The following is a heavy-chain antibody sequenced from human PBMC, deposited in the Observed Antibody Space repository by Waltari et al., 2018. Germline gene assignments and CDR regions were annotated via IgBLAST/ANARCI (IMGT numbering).Heavy chain of an antibody. CDR1: GGSVTGYY. V-gene: IGHV4-59*02. CDR3: AREIYGGNSRPYDY. J-gene: IGHJ4*02. D-gene: IGHD2-15*01. CDR2: IYYSGNT. Sequence: QVQLQESGPGLVKPSETLSLTCPVPGGSVTGYYWSWLRQPPGKGLEWIGHIYYSGNTDYNPSLKSRVTISVDTSRNQFSLNLSSVTAADTAVYYCAREIYGGNSRPYDYWGQGTLVTVSS.